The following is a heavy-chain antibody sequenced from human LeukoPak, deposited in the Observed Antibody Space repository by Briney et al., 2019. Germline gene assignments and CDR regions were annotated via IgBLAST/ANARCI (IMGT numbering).Heavy chain of an antibody. CDR1: GYSFTSYW. CDR3: ASYYYDSSGYLNDAFDI. Sequence: GESLKISCKGSGYSFTSYWIGWVRQMPGKGLEWMGIIYPGDSDTRYSPSFQGQVTISADKSISTAYLQWSSLKASDTAMYYRASYYYDSSGYLNDAFDIWGQGTMVTVSS. D-gene: IGHD3-22*01. CDR2: IYPGDSDT. V-gene: IGHV5-51*01. J-gene: IGHJ3*02.